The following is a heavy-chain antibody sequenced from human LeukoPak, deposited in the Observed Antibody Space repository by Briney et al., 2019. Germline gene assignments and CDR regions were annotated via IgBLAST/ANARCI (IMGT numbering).Heavy chain of an antibody. J-gene: IGHJ4*02. V-gene: IGHV4-39*07. CDR3: ARSQDVLLWFGEPSFDY. CDR2: IYYSGGT. Sequence: SETLSLTCAVSGGSISSSNYYWGWIRQPPGKGLEWIGSIYYSGGTYYNPSLKSRVTISVDTSKNQFSLKLCSVTAADTAVYYCARSQDVLLWFGEPSFDYWGQGTLVTVSS. CDR1: GGSISSSNYY. D-gene: IGHD3-10*01.